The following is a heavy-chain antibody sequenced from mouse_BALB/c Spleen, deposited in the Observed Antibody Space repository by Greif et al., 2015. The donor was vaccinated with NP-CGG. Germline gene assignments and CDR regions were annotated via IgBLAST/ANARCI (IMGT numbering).Heavy chain of an antibody. CDR2: IWGDGST. J-gene: IGHJ4*01. CDR3: ARDRVYYGFPYYAMDY. V-gene: IGHV2-6-7*01. Sequence: VKLVESGPGLVAPSQSLSITCTVSGFSLTGYGVNWVRQPPGKGLEWLGMIWGDGSTDYNSALKSRLSISKDNSKSQVFLKMNSLQTDDTARYYCARDRVYYGFPYYAMDYWGQGTSVTVSS. D-gene: IGHD2-2*01. CDR1: GFSLTGYG.